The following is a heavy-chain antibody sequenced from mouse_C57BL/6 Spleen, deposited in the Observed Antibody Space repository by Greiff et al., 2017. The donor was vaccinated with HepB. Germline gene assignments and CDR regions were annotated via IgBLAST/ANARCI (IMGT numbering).Heavy chain of an antibody. V-gene: IGHV5-6*01. CDR3: ARDLDY. CDR2: ISSGGSYT. J-gene: IGHJ4*01. Sequence: EVKLMESGGDLLKPGGSLKLSCAASGFTFSSYGMSWVRQTPDKRLEWVATISSGGSYTYYPDSVKGRFTISRDNAKNTLYLQMSSLKSEDTAMYYCARDLDYWGQGTSVTVSS. CDR1: GFTFSSYG.